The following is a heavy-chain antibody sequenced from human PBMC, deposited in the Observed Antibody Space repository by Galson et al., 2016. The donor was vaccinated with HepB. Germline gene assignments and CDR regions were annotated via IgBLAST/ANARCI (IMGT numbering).Heavy chain of an antibody. CDR2: DSMDGRRK. J-gene: IGHJ4*02. Sequence: SLRLSCAASGFTFNNYGMHWVRQAPGKGLEWVAADSMDGRRKFYADSVKGRFTISRDNYNNMLFLQMDSLRTDETATYFCAKRHEYCPAVGCSVDYWGQGTRVSVSS. CDR3: AKRHEYCPAVGCSVDY. V-gene: IGHV3-30*18. D-gene: IGHD3-10*02. CDR1: GFTFNNYG.